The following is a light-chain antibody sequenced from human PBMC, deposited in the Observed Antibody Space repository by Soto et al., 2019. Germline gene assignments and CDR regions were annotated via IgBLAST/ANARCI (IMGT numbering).Light chain of an antibody. V-gene: IGKV1D-12*01. CDR3: QQLNSYPLSIT. CDR2: AAS. Sequence: DIQMTQSPSSVSASIGDRVSITGRASHAISSWLAWYQQKPGKAPKLLISAASNLQSGVPSRFSGSGSGTDFTLTINSLQPEDFATYYCQQLNSYPLSITFGQGTRLEIK. CDR1: HAISSW. J-gene: IGKJ5*01.